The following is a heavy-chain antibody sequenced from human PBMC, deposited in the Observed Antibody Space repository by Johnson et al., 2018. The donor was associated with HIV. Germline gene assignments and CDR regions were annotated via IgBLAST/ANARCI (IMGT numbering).Heavy chain of an antibody. CDR1: GFTFSDYY. D-gene: IGHD3-10*01. CDR3: AKERYSYGSGSGIDAFDI. Sequence: VQLVESGGGLVKPGGSLRLSCAASGFTFSDYYMSWIRQTPGQGLEWVSAIRASGGGTYYADSVKGRLIISRDNSKNTLYLHMNSLRAEDTALYYCAKERYSYGSGSGIDAFDIWGQGTMVTVPS. CDR2: IRASGGGT. V-gene: IGHV3-23*04. J-gene: IGHJ3*02.